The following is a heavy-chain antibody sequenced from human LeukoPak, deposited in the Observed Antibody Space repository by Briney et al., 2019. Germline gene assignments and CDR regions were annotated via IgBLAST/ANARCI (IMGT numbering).Heavy chain of an antibody. D-gene: IGHD3-22*01. J-gene: IGHJ4*02. CDR2: IYSGGST. CDR1: GFTVSSNY. V-gene: IGHV3-53*01. CDR3: ARSQGYYDSSGYSYPYYFDY. Sequence: GGSLRLSCAASGFTVSSNYMSWVRQAPGKGLEWVSIIYSGGSTYYADSVKGRFTISRDNSKNTLYLQMNSLRAEDTAVYYCARSQGYYDSSGYSYPYYFDYWGQGTLVTVSS.